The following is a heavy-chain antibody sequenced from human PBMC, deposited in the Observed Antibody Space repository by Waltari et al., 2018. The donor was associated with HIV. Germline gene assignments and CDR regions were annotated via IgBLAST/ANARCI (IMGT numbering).Heavy chain of an antibody. CDR3: TRFWELLNWYFDI. CDR2: IRGQGDNFAT. CDR1: AFIFGGST. Sequence: EVQLVESGGDLVHPGGSLKLSCAASAFIFGGSTIHWVRQASGKGLEWLGHIRGQGDNFATEYSASIRGRFTISRDESTNTAYLQMSSLETEDTAVYYCTRFWELLNWYFDIWGRGTLVTVSS. V-gene: IGHV3-73*01. J-gene: IGHJ2*01. D-gene: IGHD1-26*01.